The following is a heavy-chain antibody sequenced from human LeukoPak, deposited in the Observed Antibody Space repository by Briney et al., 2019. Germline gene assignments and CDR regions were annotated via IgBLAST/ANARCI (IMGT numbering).Heavy chain of an antibody. CDR1: GFTFSSYA. D-gene: IGHD6-13*01. J-gene: IGHJ4*02. CDR2: ISYDGSNK. CDR3: ARGGGLAVAAGTVLIDY. Sequence: GGSLRLSCAASGFTFSSYAMHWARQAPGKGLEWVAVISYDGSNKYYADSVKGRFTISRDNSKNTLYLQMNSLRAEDTAVYYCARGGGLAVAAGTVLIDYWGQGTLVTVSP. V-gene: IGHV3-30-3*01.